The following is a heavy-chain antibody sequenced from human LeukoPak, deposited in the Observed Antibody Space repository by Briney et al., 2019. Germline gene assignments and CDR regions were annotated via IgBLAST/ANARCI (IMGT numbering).Heavy chain of an antibody. J-gene: IGHJ4*02. D-gene: IGHD6-13*01. V-gene: IGHV3-53*05. CDR1: GFTVSDNY. CDR2: IYMNAGST. Sequence: PGGSLTLSCAAPGFTVSDNYMSWVRQAPGKGLEWVSVIYMNAGSTSYADSVRGRFTISRDNAKNSLYLQMNSLRAEDTALYYCAKDSRFGWQQLVTAHFDYWGQGTLVTVSS. CDR3: AKDSRFGWQQLVTAHFDY.